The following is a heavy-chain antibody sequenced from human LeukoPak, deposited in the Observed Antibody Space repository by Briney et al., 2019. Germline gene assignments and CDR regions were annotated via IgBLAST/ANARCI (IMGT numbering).Heavy chain of an antibody. J-gene: IGHJ4*02. CDR3: AREAIAAPYPDY. D-gene: IGHD6-13*01. V-gene: IGHV4-39*07. CDR2: IYYSGNT. Sequence: SETLSLTCTVSGGSISSGSYYWGWIRQPPGKGLEWIGSIYYSGNTYYNPSLKSRVTMSVDTSKNQFSLKLSSVTAADTAVYYCAREAIAAPYPDYWGRGTLVTVSS. CDR1: GGSISSGSYY.